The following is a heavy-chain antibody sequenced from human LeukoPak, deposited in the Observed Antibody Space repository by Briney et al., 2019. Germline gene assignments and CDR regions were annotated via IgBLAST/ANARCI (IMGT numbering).Heavy chain of an antibody. V-gene: IGHV3-30-3*01. CDR1: GFSFGTNA. CDR3: ARDNTYGSGTKD. Sequence: GGSLRLSCAASGFSFGTNAMHWVRQAPGKGLEWVAVTSYDGIHKYYADSVKGRFTISRDTAKNTLYLQMNSLRAEDSAVYYCARDNTYGSGTKDWGQGTLFTVSS. D-gene: IGHD3-10*01. CDR2: TSYDGIHK. J-gene: IGHJ4*02.